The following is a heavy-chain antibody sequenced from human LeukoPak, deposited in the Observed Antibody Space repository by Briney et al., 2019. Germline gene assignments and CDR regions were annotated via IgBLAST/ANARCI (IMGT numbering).Heavy chain of an antibody. CDR2: IYYSGST. CDR3: ARYNDYGDYLQVD. D-gene: IGHD4-17*01. V-gene: IGHV4-59*01. Sequence: SETLSLTCAVYGGSFSGYYWSWIRQPPGKGLEWIGYIYYSGSTNYNPSLKSRVTISVDTSKNQFSLKLSSVTAADTAVYYCARYNDYGDYLQVDWGQGTLVTVSS. J-gene: IGHJ4*02. CDR1: GGSFSGYY.